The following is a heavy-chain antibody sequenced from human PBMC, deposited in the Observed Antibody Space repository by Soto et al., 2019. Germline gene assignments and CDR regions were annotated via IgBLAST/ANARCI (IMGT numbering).Heavy chain of an antibody. CDR3: ARDGGIAVAGDEDYYYGMDV. CDR1: GGTFSSYT. J-gene: IGHJ6*02. CDR2: IIPILGIA. Sequence: ASVKVSCKASGGTFSSYTISWVRQAPGQGLEWMGRIIPILGIANYAQKFQGRVTITADKFTSTAYMELSSLRSEDTAVYYCARDGGIAVAGDEDYYYGMDVWGQGTTVTVSS. D-gene: IGHD6-19*01. V-gene: IGHV1-69*04.